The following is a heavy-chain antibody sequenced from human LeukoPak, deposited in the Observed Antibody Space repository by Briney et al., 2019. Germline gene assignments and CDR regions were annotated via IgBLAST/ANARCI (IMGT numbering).Heavy chain of an antibody. V-gene: IGHV1-2*02. D-gene: IGHD2-2*01. CDR2: INPNSGGT. Sequence: ASVKVSCKASGYTFTGYYMHWVRQAPGQGLEWMGWINPNSGGTNYAQKFQGRVTMTRDTSISTAYRELSRLRSDDTAVYYCARDLMGVVVPAAIFDYWGQGTLVTVSS. CDR1: GYTFTGYY. J-gene: IGHJ4*02. CDR3: ARDLMGVVVPAAIFDY.